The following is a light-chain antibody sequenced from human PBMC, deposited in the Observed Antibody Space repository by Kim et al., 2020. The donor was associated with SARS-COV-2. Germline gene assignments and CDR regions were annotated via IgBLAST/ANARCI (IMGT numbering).Light chain of an antibody. CDR2: GAS. J-gene: IGKJ2*01. V-gene: IGKV3-15*01. Sequence: EIVMTHSPATLSVSPGERATLSCRASQSVSSNLAWYQQKPGQAPRLLIYGASTRATGIPARFSGSGSGTEFTLTISSLQSEDFAVYYCQKYNNWPSNPFGQGTKLEL. CDR3: QKYNNWPSNP. CDR1: QSVSSN.